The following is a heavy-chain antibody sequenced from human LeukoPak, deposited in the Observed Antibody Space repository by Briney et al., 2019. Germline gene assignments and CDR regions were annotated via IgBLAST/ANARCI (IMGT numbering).Heavy chain of an antibody. D-gene: IGHD4-17*01. Sequence: QAGGSLRLSCAASGFSFNDYGINWVRRAPGKGLEWLSHTNSNGAVISYADSVKGRFTVSRDTAKSSLYLQMNGLRVEDTAIYFCARDPDGDYDFDYWGQGTLVTVSS. CDR1: GFSFNDYG. CDR2: TNSNGAVI. CDR3: ARDPDGDYDFDY. J-gene: IGHJ4*02. V-gene: IGHV3-48*01.